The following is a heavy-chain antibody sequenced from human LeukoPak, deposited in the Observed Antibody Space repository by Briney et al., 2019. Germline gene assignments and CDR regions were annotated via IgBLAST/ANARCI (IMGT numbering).Heavy chain of an antibody. CDR2: VYFDGST. J-gene: IGHJ4*02. CDR3: ARDWLEYSSSGGDC. V-gene: IGHV4-59*12. CDR1: GGSISRYF. Sequence: SETLSLTCTVSGGSISRYFWSWIRQPPGKGLEWIGYVYFDGSTYYNPSLRRRVTISLDTSKNQFSLRLSSVTAADTAVYYCARDWLEYSSSGGDCWGQGTLVTVSS. D-gene: IGHD6-6*01.